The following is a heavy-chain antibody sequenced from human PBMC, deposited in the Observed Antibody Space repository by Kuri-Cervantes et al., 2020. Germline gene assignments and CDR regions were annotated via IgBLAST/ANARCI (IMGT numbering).Heavy chain of an antibody. D-gene: IGHD5-18*01. Sequence: KVSRKGYGDTFGSNAISWVRRAHGQGLEWLGGIIPIFGTANYAQKFQGRVTITTDESTSTAYMELSSLRSEDTAVYYCAGVDTTMGRFDSWGQGTLVTVSS. J-gene: IGHJ4*02. V-gene: IGHV1-69*05. CDR3: AGVDTTMGRFDS. CDR1: GDTFGSNA. CDR2: IIPIFGTA.